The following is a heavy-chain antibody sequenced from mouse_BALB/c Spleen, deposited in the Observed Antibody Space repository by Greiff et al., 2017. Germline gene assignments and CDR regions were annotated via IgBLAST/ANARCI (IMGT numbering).Heavy chain of an antibody. V-gene: IGHV14-3*02. J-gene: IGHJ4*01. CDR1: GFNIKDTY. CDR3: ARSIPCYAMDY. Sequence: VQLKESGAELVKPGASVKLSCTASGFNIKDTYMHWVKQRPEQGLEWIGRIDPANGNTKYDPKFQGKATITADTSSNTAYLQLSSLTSEDTAVYYCARSIPCYAMDYWGQGTSVTVSS. CDR2: IDPANGNT.